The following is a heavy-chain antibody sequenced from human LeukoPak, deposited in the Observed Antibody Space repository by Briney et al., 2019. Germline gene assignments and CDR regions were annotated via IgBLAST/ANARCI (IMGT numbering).Heavy chain of an antibody. V-gene: IGHV1-2*02. CDR3: ASPGGYNSGWFHFDH. CDR1: GYTFTGYY. Sequence: EASVKVSCKASGYTFTGYYMHWVRQAPGQGLEWMGWINPNGGGTNYAQKFQGRVTMTRDTSISTAYMELSRLRSDDTAVYYCASPGGYNSGWFHFDHWGQGTLVTVSS. J-gene: IGHJ4*02. D-gene: IGHD6-19*01. CDR2: INPNGGGT.